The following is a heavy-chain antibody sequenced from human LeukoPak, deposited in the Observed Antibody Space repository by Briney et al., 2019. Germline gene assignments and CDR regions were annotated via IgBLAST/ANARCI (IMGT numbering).Heavy chain of an antibody. V-gene: IGHV4-61*02. D-gene: IGHD1-26*01. CDR3: AREVRSAWASFDP. CDR1: GGSISSGSYY. J-gene: IGHJ5*02. CDR2: IYTSGST. Sequence: SQTLSLTCTVSGGSISSGSYYWSWIRQPAGKGLEWIGRIYTSGSTNYNPSLKSRVTISVDTSKNQFSLKLSSVTAADTAVYYCAREVRSAWASFDPWGQGTLVTVSS.